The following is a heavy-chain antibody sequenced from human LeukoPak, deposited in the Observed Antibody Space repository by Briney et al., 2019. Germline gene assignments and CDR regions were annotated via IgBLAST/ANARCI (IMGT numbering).Heavy chain of an antibody. Sequence: GESLKISCKASGYTFSSNWIGWVRQMPGKGLELMGIIYPGGSDTRYSPSFQGQVTISVDKSISTAYLQCSSLKASDSAIYYCARHRATVTWSDFDYWGQGTVVTVSS. CDR1: GYTFSSNW. V-gene: IGHV5-51*01. J-gene: IGHJ4*02. CDR2: IYPGGSDT. D-gene: IGHD2-8*02. CDR3: ARHRATVTWSDFDY.